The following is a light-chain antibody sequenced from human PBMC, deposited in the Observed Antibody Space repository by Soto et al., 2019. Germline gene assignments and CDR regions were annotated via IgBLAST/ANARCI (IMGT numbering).Light chain of an antibody. CDR2: VAS. J-gene: IGKJ1*01. Sequence: EIVLTHSPATLSLSPGERSTLSCGASQSVSSNYLAFYQQKPGLAPRLLIYVASTRATGIPARFSGSGSGTEFKLTIRRLQPDDFAVYGCQQSGSSQRTCGQGTTV. V-gene: IGKV3D-20*01. CDR3: QQSGSSQRT. CDR1: QSVSSNY.